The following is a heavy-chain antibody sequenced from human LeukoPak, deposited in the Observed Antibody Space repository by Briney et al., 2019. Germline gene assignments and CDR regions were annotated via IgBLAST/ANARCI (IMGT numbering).Heavy chain of an antibody. V-gene: IGHV1-69*05. CDR2: SIPIFGTA. Sequence: SVKVSCKASGGTFSSYAISWVRQAPGQGLEWMGRSIPIFGTANYAQKFQGRVTITTDESTSTAYMELSSLRSEDTAVYYCARDFDCSGCSCHYYFDYWGQGTLVTVSS. J-gene: IGHJ4*02. CDR3: ARDFDCSGCSCHYYFDY. D-gene: IGHD2-15*01. CDR1: GGTFSSYA.